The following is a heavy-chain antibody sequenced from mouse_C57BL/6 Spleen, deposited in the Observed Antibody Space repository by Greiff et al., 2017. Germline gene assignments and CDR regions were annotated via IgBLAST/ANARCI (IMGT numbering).Heavy chain of an antibody. CDR2: ILPGSGST. V-gene: IGHV1-9*01. CDR3: EIYHDYDGGKGNG. D-gene: IGHD2-4*01. CDR1: GYTFTGYW. Sequence: VQLHQSGAELMKPGASVKLSCTATGYTFTGYWIEWVKQRPGHGLEWIGEILPGSGSTNYNEKFKGKATFTADPSSNTAYMQLSSLTTEDSAIYYCEIYHDYDGGKGNGWGQSTTLSVSS. J-gene: IGHJ2*01.